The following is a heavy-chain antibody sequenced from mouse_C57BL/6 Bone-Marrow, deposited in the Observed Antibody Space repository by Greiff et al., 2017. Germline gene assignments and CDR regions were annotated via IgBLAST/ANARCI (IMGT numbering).Heavy chain of an antibody. CDR3: AIEPLWYFDV. Sequence: QVHVKQSGAELAKPGASVKLSCKASGYTFTSYWMHWVKQRPGQGLEWIGYINPSSGYTKSNQKFKDKATLTADQSSSTAYMQLSSLTYEDSAVYYCAIEPLWYFDVWGTGTTVTVSS. CDR2: INPSSGYT. J-gene: IGHJ1*03. V-gene: IGHV1-7*01. CDR1: GYTFTSYW.